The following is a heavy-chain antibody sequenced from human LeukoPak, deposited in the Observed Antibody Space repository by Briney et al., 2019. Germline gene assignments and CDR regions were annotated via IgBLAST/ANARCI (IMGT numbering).Heavy chain of an antibody. CDR3: ARDRRITMGRGVIIGSSQYYYYGMDV. Sequence: ASVKVSCKASGYTFTSYGISWVRQAPGQGLEWMGWISAYNGNTNYAQKLQGRVTMTTDTSTSTAYMELRSLRSDDTAVYYCARDRRITMGRGVIIGSSQYYYYGMDVWGQGTTVTVSS. D-gene: IGHD3-10*01. V-gene: IGHV1-18*01. CDR1: GYTFTSYG. CDR2: ISAYNGNT. J-gene: IGHJ6*02.